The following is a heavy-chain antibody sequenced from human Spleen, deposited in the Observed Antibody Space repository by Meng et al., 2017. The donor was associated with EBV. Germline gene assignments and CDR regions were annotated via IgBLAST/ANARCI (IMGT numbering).Heavy chain of an antibody. CDR2: ISYSRNT. D-gene: IGHD1-26*01. CDR1: VYFISSGYW. V-gene: IGHV4-28*01. J-gene: IGHJ4*02. Sequence: QALLDERGPRLVNTSATLSLPGAVSVYFISSGYWWGWIRQHPGKELEWIGYISYSRNTHYDPSLKSRVTMSIDTSKNQFSLNLCSVTAVYTAVYDCVRYNSGGNSRTFDYWGQGTLVTVSS. CDR3: VRYNSGGNSRTFDY.